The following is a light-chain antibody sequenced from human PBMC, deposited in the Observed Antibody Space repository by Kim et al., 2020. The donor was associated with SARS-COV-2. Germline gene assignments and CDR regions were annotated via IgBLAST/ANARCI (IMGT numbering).Light chain of an antibody. CDR1: QSVTSNY. CDR3: QQYGSSPR. Sequence: LSPGERATLSSRDSQSVTSNYLAWYQQKPGQTPRLLIYGASSRATGIPDRFSGSGSGTDFTLTISRLEPEDFAVYYCQQYGSSPRFGGGTKVDIK. CDR2: GAS. J-gene: IGKJ4*01. V-gene: IGKV3-20*01.